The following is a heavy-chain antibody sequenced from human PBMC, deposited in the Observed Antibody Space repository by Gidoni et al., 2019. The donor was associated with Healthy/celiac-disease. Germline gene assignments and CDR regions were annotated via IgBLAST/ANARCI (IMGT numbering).Heavy chain of an antibody. CDR2: IYYSGST. D-gene: IGHD3-10*01. Sequence: QLHLHEPGPRLVKPSETLSLTRPLSGGSLTSSSSYWGWSRQPPGKGLEWIGSIYYSGSTYYNPSLKSRVTISVDTSKNQFSLKLSSVTAADTAVYYCARHRITMVRGADFDYWGQGTLVTVSS. J-gene: IGHJ4*02. CDR3: ARHRITMVRGADFDY. CDR1: GGSLTSSSSY. V-gene: IGHV4-39*01.